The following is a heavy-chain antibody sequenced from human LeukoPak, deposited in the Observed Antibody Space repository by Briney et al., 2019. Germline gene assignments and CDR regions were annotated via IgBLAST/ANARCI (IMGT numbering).Heavy chain of an antibody. D-gene: IGHD5-18*01. Sequence: SQTLSLTCTVSGGSNSSGNYYWSWIRQPAGKGLEWIGRIFSSGNTNYNPSLKSRVTMSIDTSKNQFSLKLTSVTAADTAVYYCARGGYSHGYQGYYFDYWGQGTLVTVSS. CDR2: IFSSGNT. CDR1: GGSNSSGNYY. V-gene: IGHV4-61*02. CDR3: ARGGYSHGYQGYYFDY. J-gene: IGHJ4*02.